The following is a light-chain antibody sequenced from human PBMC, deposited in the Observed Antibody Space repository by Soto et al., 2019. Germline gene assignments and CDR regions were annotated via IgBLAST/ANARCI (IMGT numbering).Light chain of an antibody. CDR3: QQYNKWSQT. CDR1: QSVSSN. Sequence: EIVMTQSPATLSVSPGERATLSCRASQSVSSNLAWYQQKPGQAPRLLIYGASTRATGISARFSGSVSGTEFTSTISSLQFEDCAVYYCQQYNKWSQTFGLGTKVEIK. CDR2: GAS. J-gene: IGKJ1*01. V-gene: IGKV3-15*01.